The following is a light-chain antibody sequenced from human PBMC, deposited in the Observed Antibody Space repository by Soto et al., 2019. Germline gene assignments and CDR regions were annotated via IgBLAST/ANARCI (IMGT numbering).Light chain of an antibody. Sequence: QSALTQPRSVSGSPGQSVTISCTGTSSDVGAYNYVTWYQQHPGKAPKLMIYDVIKRPSGVPDRFSGSKSGNTASLTISGLQGEDEADYYCCSYAGSFPLIFGGGTKVTVL. V-gene: IGLV2-11*01. CDR2: DVI. CDR1: SSDVGAYNY. CDR3: CSYAGSFPLI. J-gene: IGLJ2*01.